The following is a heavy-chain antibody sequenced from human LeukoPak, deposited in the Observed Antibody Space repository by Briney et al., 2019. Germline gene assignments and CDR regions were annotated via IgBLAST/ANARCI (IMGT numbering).Heavy chain of an antibody. CDR1: GFTFRSYW. D-gene: IGHD3-3*01. CDR3: ARAPYYDFWSGYPPDY. J-gene: IGHJ4*02. CDR2: INSDGSST. V-gene: IGHV3-74*01. Sequence: PGGSLRLSCAASGFTFRSYWMHWVRQAPRKGLVWVSRINSDGSSTNYADSVKGRFTISRDNAKNTLYLQMNSLRAEDTAVYYCARAPYYDFWSGYPPDYWGPGTLVTVSS.